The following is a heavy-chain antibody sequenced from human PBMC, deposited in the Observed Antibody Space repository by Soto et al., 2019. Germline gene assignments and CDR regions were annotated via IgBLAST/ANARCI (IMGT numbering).Heavy chain of an antibody. J-gene: IGHJ3*01. V-gene: IGHV3-23*01. D-gene: IGHD1-26*01. CDR1: GFPFRTYA. Sequence: EVQLLESGGGLVQPGGSLRLSCAASGFPFRTYAMSWVREAPGKGLEWVSTISVRGGAVYQPDSVKGRFTISRDNSKNTVYLQMTSLRSEDTTIYNCAKNHSGNYIPEAFDVRGKGTMVTV. CDR2: ISVRGGAV. CDR3: AKNHSGNYIPEAFDV.